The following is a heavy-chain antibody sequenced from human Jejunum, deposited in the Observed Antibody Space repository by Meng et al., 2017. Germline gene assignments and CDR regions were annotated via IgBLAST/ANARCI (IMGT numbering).Heavy chain of an antibody. Sequence: SETLSPTCLISGASTSSHYWSWIRRLPGKGLEWIGSIHYSVSTSYSHTLRSRITISVDTSKNQFSLKLSSVTAADTAVYYCAKLGVLAAAGTSNYHGMDVWGQGTMVTVSS. CDR1: GASTSSHY. V-gene: IGHV4-59*11. CDR2: IHYSVST. CDR3: AKLGVLAAAGTSNYHGMDV. D-gene: IGHD6-13*01. J-gene: IGHJ6*02.